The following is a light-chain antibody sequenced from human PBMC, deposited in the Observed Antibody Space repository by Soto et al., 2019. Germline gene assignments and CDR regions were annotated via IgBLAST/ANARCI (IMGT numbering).Light chain of an antibody. V-gene: IGKV1-8*01. CDR1: QGISSY. CDR2: AAS. J-gene: IGKJ2*01. CDR3: QQYYSYPYT. Sequence: AIRMTQSPSSFSASTGDRVTLTCRASQGISSYLAWYQQKPGKAPKLLIYAASTLQSGVPSRFSGSGSGTDFTLTISCLQSEDFATYYCQQYYSYPYTFGQGTK.